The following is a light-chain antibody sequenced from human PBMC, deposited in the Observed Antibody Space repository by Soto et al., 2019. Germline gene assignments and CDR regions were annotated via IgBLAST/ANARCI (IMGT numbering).Light chain of an antibody. CDR1: SSDVGGYNY. Sequence: QSVLTHPASVFGSPGQSITISCTGTSSDVGGYNYVSWYQQHPGKAPKLIIYDVSNLPSGVSNRFSGSMSCNTASLSISGLQSEDEADYYCRSYTSSSPYVFGTGTKVTVL. V-gene: IGLV2-14*01. J-gene: IGLJ1*01. CDR3: RSYTSSSPYV. CDR2: DVS.